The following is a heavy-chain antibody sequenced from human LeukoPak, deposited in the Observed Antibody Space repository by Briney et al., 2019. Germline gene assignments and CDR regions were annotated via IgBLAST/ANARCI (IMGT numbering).Heavy chain of an antibody. CDR3: ARNRPSEGFDY. Sequence: SETLSLTCAVYGGSFSGYYWSWIRQPPGKGLEWIGEINHSGSTNYNPSLKSRVTISVDTSKNQFSLKLSSVTAADTAVYFCARNRPSEGFDYWGQGSLVTVSS. V-gene: IGHV4-34*01. D-gene: IGHD1-14*01. CDR1: GGSFSGYY. CDR2: INHSGST. J-gene: IGHJ4*02.